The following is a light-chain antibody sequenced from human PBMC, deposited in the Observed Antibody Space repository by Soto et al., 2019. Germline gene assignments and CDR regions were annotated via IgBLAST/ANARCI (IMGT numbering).Light chain of an antibody. CDR1: KNDIGVYDF. CDR2: EVV. V-gene: IGLV2-8*01. Sequence: LTQPPSVSGSPGQSVTISCTGTKNDIGVYDFVSWYQHHPGKAPRLIIYEVVQRPSGVPDRFSGSKSGNTASLTVSGLQAADEADYFCKSYAGSNTYVFGSGTKVTVL. CDR3: KSYAGSNTYV. J-gene: IGLJ1*01.